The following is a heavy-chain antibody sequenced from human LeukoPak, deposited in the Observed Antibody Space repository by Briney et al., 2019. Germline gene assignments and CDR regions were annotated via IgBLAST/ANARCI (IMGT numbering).Heavy chain of an antibody. CDR2: IYYSGST. V-gene: IGHV4-59*08. CDR1: GGSISSYY. CDR3: ARRREYCSGGSCYDYGMDV. Sequence: SETLSLTCTVSGGSISSYYWSWIRQPPGKGLEWIGYIYYSGSTNYNPSLKSRVTISVDKSKNQFSLKLSSVTAADTAVYYCARRREYCSGGSCYDYGMDVWGQGTTVTVSS. D-gene: IGHD2-15*01. J-gene: IGHJ6*02.